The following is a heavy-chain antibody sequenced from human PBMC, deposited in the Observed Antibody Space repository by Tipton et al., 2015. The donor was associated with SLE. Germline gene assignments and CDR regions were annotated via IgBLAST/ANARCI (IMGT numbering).Heavy chain of an antibody. Sequence: TLSLTCAVSGFSISSGYYWGWIRQSPEKGLEWIGSISHSGNIYYNPSLKSRVTISVDTSKNQFSLKLSSVTAADTAVYYCASPWEGGGSGWFFDYWGRGTLVTVSS. CDR2: ISHSGNI. V-gene: IGHV4-38-2*01. CDR1: GFSISSGYY. J-gene: IGHJ4*02. CDR3: ASPWEGGGSGWFFDY. D-gene: IGHD6-19*01.